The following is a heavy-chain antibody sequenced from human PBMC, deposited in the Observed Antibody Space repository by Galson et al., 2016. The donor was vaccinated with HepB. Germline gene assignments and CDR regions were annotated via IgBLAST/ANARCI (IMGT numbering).Heavy chain of an antibody. CDR1: GFTFGSYW. V-gene: IGHV3-7*01. D-gene: IGHD2-2*02. Sequence: SLRLSCAASGFTFGSYWMSWVRQAPGIGLEWVAKINQDGSGKYYLDSERGRFSISRDNAKNSLSLQMNSLRAEDTAVYYCAREGGYCRSTSCYSWFDPWGQGNQVTVSS. CDR3: AREGGYCRSTSCYSWFDP. J-gene: IGHJ5*02. CDR2: INQDGSGK.